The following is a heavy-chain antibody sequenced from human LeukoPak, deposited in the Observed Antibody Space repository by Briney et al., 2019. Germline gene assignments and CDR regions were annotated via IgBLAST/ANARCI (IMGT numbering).Heavy chain of an antibody. D-gene: IGHD6-6*01. CDR2: IYYSGST. J-gene: IGHJ5*02. CDR1: GGSFSSGSYY. Sequence: SETLSLTCTVSGGSFSSGSYYWSWIRQPPGEGLEWIGYIYYSGSTNYNPSLKSRVTISVDTSKNQFSLKLGSVTAADTAVYYCARSIQVGNWFDPWGQGTLVTVSS. CDR3: ARSIQVGNWFDP. V-gene: IGHV4-61*01.